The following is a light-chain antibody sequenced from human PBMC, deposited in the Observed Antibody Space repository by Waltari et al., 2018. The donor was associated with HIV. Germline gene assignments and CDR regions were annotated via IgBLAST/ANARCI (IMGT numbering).Light chain of an antibody. J-gene: IGKJ1*01. CDR1: QDIANY. V-gene: IGKV1-39*01. CDR3: QQMYTTSSWT. Sequence: DIQITQSPSSLSASVGDSVTITCRSSQDIANYLNWYQQKLGEAPKLLIHATSTLQAGVLSRFSGGGSGSLFTITISSLQPEDFATYYCQQMYTTSSWTFGQGTKLEVK. CDR2: ATS.